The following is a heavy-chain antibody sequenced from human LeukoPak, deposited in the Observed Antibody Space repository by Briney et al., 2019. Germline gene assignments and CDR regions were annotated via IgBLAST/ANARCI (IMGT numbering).Heavy chain of an antibody. V-gene: IGHV3-21*01. Sequence: PGGSLRLSCAASGFTFSSYSMNWVRQAPGKGLEWVSSISSSSSYIYYADPVKGRFTISRDNAKNSLYLQMNGLRAEDTAVYYCARDSGSYAWRAFDIWGQGTMVTVSS. CDR2: ISSSSSYI. CDR1: GFTFSSYS. CDR3: ARDSGSYAWRAFDI. D-gene: IGHD1-26*01. J-gene: IGHJ3*02.